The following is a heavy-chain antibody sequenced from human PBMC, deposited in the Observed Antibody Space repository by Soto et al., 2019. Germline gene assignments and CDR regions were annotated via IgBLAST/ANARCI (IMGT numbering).Heavy chain of an antibody. CDR3: ARSGGGQSYYYYGMDV. CDR2: ISAYNGNT. D-gene: IGHD3-10*01. CDR1: GYTFTSYG. Sequence: QVQLVQSGAEVKKPGASVKVSCKASGYTFTSYGISWVRQAPGQGLEWMGWISAYNGNTNYAQKLQGRVTMTTDTPTSTAYMEPRSLSSDDTAVYYCARSGGGQSYYYYGMDVWGQGTTVTVSS. J-gene: IGHJ6*02. V-gene: IGHV1-18*01.